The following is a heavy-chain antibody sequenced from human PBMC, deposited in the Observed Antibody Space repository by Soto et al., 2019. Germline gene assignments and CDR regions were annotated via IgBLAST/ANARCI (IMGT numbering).Heavy chain of an antibody. CDR1: GGSLSSGGYY. V-gene: IGHV4-31*03. CDR3: ARGVGANSLATYYYYYGMDV. D-gene: IGHD1-26*01. J-gene: IGHJ6*02. CDR2: IYYSGST. Sequence: SETLSLTCTVSGGSLSSGGYYWSWIRQHPGKGLEWIGYIYYSGSTYYNPSLKSRVTISVDTSKNQFSLKLSSVTAADTAVYYCARGVGANSLATYYYYYGMDVWGQGTTVTVSS.